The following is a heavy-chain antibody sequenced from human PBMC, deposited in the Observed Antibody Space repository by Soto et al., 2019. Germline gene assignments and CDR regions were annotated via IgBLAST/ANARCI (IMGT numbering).Heavy chain of an antibody. V-gene: IGHV4-39*01. CDR2: IYYSGST. Sequence: QLQLQESGPGLVKPSETLSLTCTVSGGSISSSSYYWGWIRQPPGKGLEWIGSIYYSGSTYYNPSLKSRVTISVDTSKNQFSLKLSSVTAADTAVYYCARHSISAYGSEPSWGQGTLVTVSS. CDR1: GGSISSSSYY. CDR3: ARHSISAYGSEPS. D-gene: IGHD3-10*01. J-gene: IGHJ5*02.